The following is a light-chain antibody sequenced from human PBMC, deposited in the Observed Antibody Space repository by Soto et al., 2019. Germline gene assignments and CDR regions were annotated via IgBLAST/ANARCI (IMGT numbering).Light chain of an antibody. CDR3: QQADSFPYT. Sequence: DIQMTQSPSSVSASVGDRVTITCRASQALSTWLAWYQQKPGKAPHLLIYAASSLQSGVPSRFSGSGSGTDFSLTINSLQPEDFATYFCQQADSFPYTFGQGTKLEIK. J-gene: IGKJ2*01. CDR2: AAS. CDR1: QALSTW. V-gene: IGKV1-12*02.